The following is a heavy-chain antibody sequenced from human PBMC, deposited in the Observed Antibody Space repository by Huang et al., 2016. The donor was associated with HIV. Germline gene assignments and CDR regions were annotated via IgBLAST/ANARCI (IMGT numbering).Heavy chain of an antibody. CDR2: INHSGST. J-gene: IGHJ4*02. CDR3: ARGLHYGGNSGY. Sequence: QVQLQQWGAGLLKPSATLSLTCAVYGGSFSGYYWSWIRQPPGKGLEWIGEINHSGSTNYNPSLKSRVTISVDTSKNQFSLKLNSVTAADTAVYYCARGLHYGGNSGYWGQGTLVTVSS. V-gene: IGHV4-34*01. D-gene: IGHD4-17*01. CDR1: GGSFSGYY.